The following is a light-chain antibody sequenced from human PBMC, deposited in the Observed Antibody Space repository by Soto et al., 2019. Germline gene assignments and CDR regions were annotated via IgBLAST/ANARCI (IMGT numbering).Light chain of an antibody. CDR3: QQYNRLIT. J-gene: IGKJ5*01. CDR1: QSIDSW. V-gene: IGKV1-5*01. CDR2: DAT. Sequence: DIQMTPSPSTLSASVGDRVTITCRASQSIDSWVAWYQQKPGKAPKLLVYDATSLESGVSSRFSGSGYGTDFTLSINNLQPDDFATYYCQQYNRLITFGQGTRLEIK.